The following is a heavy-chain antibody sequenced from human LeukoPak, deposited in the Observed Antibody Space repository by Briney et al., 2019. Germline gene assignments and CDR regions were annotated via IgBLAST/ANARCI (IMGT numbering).Heavy chain of an antibody. Sequence: ASVKVSCKASGYTFTSYGISWVRQAPGQGLEWMGWISAYNGNTNYAQKLQGRVAMTTDTSTSTAYMELRSLRSDDTAVYYCARAIVIGYCSGGGCRGAFDIWGQGTMVTVSS. CDR1: GYTFTSYG. D-gene: IGHD2-15*01. J-gene: IGHJ3*02. CDR2: ISAYNGNT. CDR3: ARAIVIGYCSGGGCRGAFDI. V-gene: IGHV1-18*01.